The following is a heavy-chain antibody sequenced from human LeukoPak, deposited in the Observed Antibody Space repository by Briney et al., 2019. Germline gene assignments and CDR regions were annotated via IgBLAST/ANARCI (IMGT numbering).Heavy chain of an antibody. CDR1: GYTFISYC. D-gene: IGHD6-13*01. Sequence: GESLKISCKGSGYTFISYCIAWVRQMPGKGLEWVGIICPGDSETRYSPSFQGQVNISADKSISTAYLQWSSLKASDTAVYFCARRGSSWYGDFWGQGTLVTVSS. J-gene: IGHJ4*02. V-gene: IGHV5-51*01. CDR3: ARRGSSWYGDF. CDR2: ICPGDSET.